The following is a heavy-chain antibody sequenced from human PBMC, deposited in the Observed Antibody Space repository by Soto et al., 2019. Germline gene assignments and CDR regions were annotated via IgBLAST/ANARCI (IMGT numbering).Heavy chain of an antibody. V-gene: IGHV3-23*01. CDR2: ISGSGGST. Sequence: TGGSLRLSCAASGFTFSSYAMSWVRQAPGKGLEWVSAISGSGGSTYYVDSVKGQFTISRDNAKNSLYLQMNSLRAEDTAVYYCARERYYYGSGDYWGQGTLVTVSS. J-gene: IGHJ4*02. CDR3: ARERYYYGSGDY. D-gene: IGHD3-10*01. CDR1: GFTFSSYA.